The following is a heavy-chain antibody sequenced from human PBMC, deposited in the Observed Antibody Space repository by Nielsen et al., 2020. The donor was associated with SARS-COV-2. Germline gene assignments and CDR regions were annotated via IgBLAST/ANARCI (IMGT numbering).Heavy chain of an antibody. J-gene: IGHJ4*02. CDR2: IWYDGDNK. CDR3: AKTDSGSYRDLIDY. CDR1: GFTFSSYG. D-gene: IGHD1-26*01. V-gene: IGHV3-33*03. Sequence: GESLKISCAASGFTFSSYGMHWVRQAPGKGLEWVAVIWYDGDNKYYADSVKGRFTISRDNAKNSLYLQMNSLRAEDTALYYCAKTDSGSYRDLIDYWGQGTLVTVSS.